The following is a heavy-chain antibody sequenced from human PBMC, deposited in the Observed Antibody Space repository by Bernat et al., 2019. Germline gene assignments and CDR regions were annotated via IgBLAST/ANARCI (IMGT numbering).Heavy chain of an antibody. J-gene: IGHJ2*01. V-gene: IGHV3-30-3*01. CDR2: ISYDGSNK. Sequence: QVQLVESGGGVVQPGRSLRLSCAASGFTFSSYAMHWVRQAPGKGLEWVAVISYDGSNKYYADSVKSRFTISRDNSKNTLYLQMNSLRAEDTAVYYCARDSWGPGEWYFDLWGRGTLVTVSS. CDR3: ARDSWGPGEWYFDL. CDR1: GFTFSSYA. D-gene: IGHD7-27*01.